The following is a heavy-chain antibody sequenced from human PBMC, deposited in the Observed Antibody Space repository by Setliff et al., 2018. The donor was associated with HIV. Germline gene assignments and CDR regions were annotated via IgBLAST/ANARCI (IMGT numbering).Heavy chain of an antibody. CDR2: INWNGGST. J-gene: IGHJ4*02. Sequence: GGSLRLSCAASGFTFNSYAMSWVRQAPGKGLEWVSGINWNGGSTGYADSVKGRFTISRDNNKNSLHLQMNSLRSDDTALYYCARGPTGSGSAYLDFWGQGMPVTVSS. V-gene: IGHV3-20*04. D-gene: IGHD3-10*01. CDR1: GFTFNSYA. CDR3: ARGPTGSGSAYLDF.